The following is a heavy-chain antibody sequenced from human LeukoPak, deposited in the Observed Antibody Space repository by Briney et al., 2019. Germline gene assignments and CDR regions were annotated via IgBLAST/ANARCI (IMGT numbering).Heavy chain of an antibody. CDR1: GVTFSSYA. J-gene: IGHJ4*02. CDR2: ISGSGST. D-gene: IGHD2-2*02. V-gene: IGHV3-23*01. CDR3: ATPDYCSSTSCYSSR. Sequence: GGSLRLSCADSGVTFSSYAMSWVRQAPGKGLEWVSAISGSGSTYYADSVKGRFTLSRDNSKNTLYLQMNSLRAEDTAVYYCATPDYCSSTSCYSSRWGQGTLVTVSS.